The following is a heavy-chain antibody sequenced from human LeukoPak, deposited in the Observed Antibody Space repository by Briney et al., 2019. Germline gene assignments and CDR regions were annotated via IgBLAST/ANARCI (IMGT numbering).Heavy chain of an antibody. J-gene: IGHJ5*02. D-gene: IGHD2-15*01. CDR1: GGSISSSTYY. Sequence: SETLSLTCTVSGGSISSSTYYWGWIRQPPGKGLEWIGSIYYSGSTYYNPSLKSRVTKSVDTSKNQFSLKLSSVTAADTAVYYCAKVGYCSGGSCYPNWFDPWGQGTLVTVSS. V-gene: IGHV4-39*01. CDR2: IYYSGST. CDR3: AKVGYCSGGSCYPNWFDP.